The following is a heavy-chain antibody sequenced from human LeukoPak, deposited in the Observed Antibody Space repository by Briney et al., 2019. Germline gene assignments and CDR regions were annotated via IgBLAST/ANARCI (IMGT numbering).Heavy chain of an antibody. J-gene: IGHJ4*02. CDR2: IYPGNSES. Sequence: GESLKISCKGSGYRCTSYWIGWVRQVPGKGLEGMGIIYPGNSESRYSPSFRGQVTISADKSISTAYLQWSSLKASDTAMYFCARPSDYGGNSAFDYWGQGTLVTVSS. V-gene: IGHV5-51*01. CDR3: ARPSDYGGNSAFDY. CDR1: GYRCTSYW. D-gene: IGHD4-23*01.